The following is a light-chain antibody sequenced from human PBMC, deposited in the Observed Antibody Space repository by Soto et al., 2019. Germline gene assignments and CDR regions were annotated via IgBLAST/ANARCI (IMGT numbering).Light chain of an antibody. CDR3: QQYNSFPLA. CDR1: QSIYKW. Sequence: DIQMTQSPSTLSASIGDTVTISCRASQSIYKWLAWYQQKPKKAPKVLSFEAAGLESGVSSRFRGSGSGTEFTLPSSSIHPDDIGTYYCQQYNSFPLAFGGGRKVEL. CDR2: EAA. V-gene: IGKV1-5*01. J-gene: IGKJ4*01.